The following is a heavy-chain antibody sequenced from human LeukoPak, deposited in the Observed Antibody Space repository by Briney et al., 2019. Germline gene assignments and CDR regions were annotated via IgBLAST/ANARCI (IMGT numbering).Heavy chain of an antibody. J-gene: IGHJ4*02. CDR3: ARVQGRMVRGVMYYFDY. CDR2: INHSGST. Sequence: SSETLFLTCAVYGGSFRGYYWSWIRQPPGKGLEWIGEINHSGSTNYNPSLKSRVTISVDTSKNQFSLKLSSVTAADTAVYYCARVQGRMVRGVMYYFDYWGQGTLVTVSS. V-gene: IGHV4-34*01. D-gene: IGHD3-10*01. CDR1: GGSFRGYY.